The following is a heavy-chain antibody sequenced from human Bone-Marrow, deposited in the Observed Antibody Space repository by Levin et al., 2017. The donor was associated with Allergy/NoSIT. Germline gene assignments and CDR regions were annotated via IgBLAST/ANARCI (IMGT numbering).Heavy chain of an antibody. J-gene: IGHJ4*02. Sequence: GSLRLSCTVSGDSISDFYWSWIRQTPGKGLEWIGFIYNTASTNYNPSLKSRVTISADASKNQFSLKLGSVTAADTAVYYCARRNNIGYFDYWGQGALVTVSS. CDR1: GDSISDFY. D-gene: IGHD2/OR15-2a*01. V-gene: IGHV4-59*08. CDR3: ARRNNIGYFDY. CDR2: IYNTAST.